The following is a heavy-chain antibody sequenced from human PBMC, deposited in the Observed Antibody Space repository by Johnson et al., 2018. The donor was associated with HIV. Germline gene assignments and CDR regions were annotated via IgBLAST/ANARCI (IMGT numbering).Heavy chain of an antibody. CDR2: IWYDGSNK. J-gene: IGHJ3*02. V-gene: IGHV3-33*01. Sequence: QVQLVESGGGVVQPGRSLRLSCAASGFTFSSYGMHWVRQAPGKGLEWVAVIWYDGSNKYYVDSVKGRFTISRDNAKNSLYLQMNSLRAEDTAVYYCARDDDVKAFDIWGQGTMVTVSS. CDR1: GFTFSSYG. D-gene: IGHD1-1*01. CDR3: ARDDDVKAFDI.